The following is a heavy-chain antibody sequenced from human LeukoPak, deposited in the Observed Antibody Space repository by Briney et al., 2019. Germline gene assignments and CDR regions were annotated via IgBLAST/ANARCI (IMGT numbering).Heavy chain of an antibody. D-gene: IGHD2-2*01. Sequence: GGSLRLSCAASGFSFSNHGIHWVRQAPGKGLEWVALIWYDGSQEYYADSVRGRFTISRDNSMYTVFLQMTRLRPEDTALYHCVRDQCTVTSCHLLDLWGRGTLITVSS. CDR1: GFSFSNHG. CDR2: IWYDGSQE. V-gene: IGHV3-33*01. CDR3: VRDQCTVTSCHLLDL. J-gene: IGHJ5*02.